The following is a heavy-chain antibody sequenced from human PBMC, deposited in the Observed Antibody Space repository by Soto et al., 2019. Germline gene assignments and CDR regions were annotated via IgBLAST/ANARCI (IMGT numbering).Heavy chain of an antibody. CDR3: ASYIAAAGTSAFDI. CDR2: IIPILGIA. CDR1: GGTFSSYT. D-gene: IGHD6-13*01. J-gene: IGHJ3*02. V-gene: IGHV1-69*02. Sequence: QVQLVQSGAEVKKPGSSVKVSCKASGGTFSSYTISWVRQAPGQGLEWMGRIIPILGIANYAQKFQGRVTITADKSTSTAYMELSSLRSEDTAVYYCASYIAAAGTSAFDIWGQGTMVTVSS.